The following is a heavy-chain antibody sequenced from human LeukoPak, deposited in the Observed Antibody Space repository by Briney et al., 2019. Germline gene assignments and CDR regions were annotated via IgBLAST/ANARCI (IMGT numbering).Heavy chain of an antibody. V-gene: IGHV3-48*03. CDR1: GFTFSSYE. Sequence: GGSLRLSCAASGFTFSSYEMNWVRQAPGKGLEWVSYISSSGSTIYYADSVKGRFTISRDNAKNSLYLQMNSLRAEDTAVYYCARGDILTGYLYFDYWGQGTLVTVSS. CDR3: ARGDILTGYLYFDY. J-gene: IGHJ4*02. D-gene: IGHD3-9*01. CDR2: ISSSGSTI.